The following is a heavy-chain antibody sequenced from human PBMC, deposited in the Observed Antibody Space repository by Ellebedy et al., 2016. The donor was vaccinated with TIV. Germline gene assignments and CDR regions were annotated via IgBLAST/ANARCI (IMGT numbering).Heavy chain of an antibody. Sequence: SETLSLTCTVSGGSISSSSYYWGWIRQPPGKGLEWIGYISDSGSTNYNPSLKSRVIISVDTSKNHFSLKLSSVTAADTAVYYCAREQWRYYYYGLDVWGQGTTVTVSS. D-gene: IGHD6-19*01. CDR1: GGSISSSSYY. CDR2: ISDSGST. CDR3: AREQWRYYYYGLDV. J-gene: IGHJ6*02. V-gene: IGHV4-61*03.